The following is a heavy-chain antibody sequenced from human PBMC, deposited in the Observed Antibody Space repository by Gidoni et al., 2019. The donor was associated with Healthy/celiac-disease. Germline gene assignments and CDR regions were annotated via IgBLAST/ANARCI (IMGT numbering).Heavy chain of an antibody. Sequence: EVQLVESGGGLVQPGGSLKLSCAASGFTVSGSAMHWVRQASGKGLEWVGRIRSKANSYATAYAASVKGRFTISRDDSKNTAYLQMNSLKTEDTAVYYCTALNYCSSTSCHGYYYYYYMDVWGKGTTVTVSS. CDR1: GFTVSGSA. CDR3: TALNYCSSTSCHGYYYYYYMDV. J-gene: IGHJ6*03. V-gene: IGHV3-73*01. CDR2: IRSKANSYAT. D-gene: IGHD2-2*01.